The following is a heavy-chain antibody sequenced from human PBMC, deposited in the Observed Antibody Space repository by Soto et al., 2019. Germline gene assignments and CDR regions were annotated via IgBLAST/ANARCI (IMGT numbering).Heavy chain of an antibody. D-gene: IGHD1-20*01. CDR1: GLTLSTYA. Sequence: EVQLLESGGGLVQPGGSLRLSCAASGLTLSTYALAWVRQAPGKGLEWVSYISSSSSTIYYADSVKGRFTISRDNAKNSLYLQMNSLRDEDTAVYYCASIFITGLHYYYYYGMDVWGQGTTVTVSS. CDR2: ISSSSSTI. V-gene: IGHV3-48*02. J-gene: IGHJ6*02. CDR3: ASIFITGLHYYYYYGMDV.